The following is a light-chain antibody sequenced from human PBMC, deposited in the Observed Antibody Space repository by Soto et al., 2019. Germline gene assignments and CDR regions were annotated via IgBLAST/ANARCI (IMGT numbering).Light chain of an antibody. Sequence: QSGLTQPPSASGTPGQRVTISCSGSSSNIGTYSVSWYQHFPGTAPRLLIYSDNQRPSGVPDRFSASKSGASASLAISGLQSEDEADFYCAAWDDSLNGGVFGTGTKLTVL. J-gene: IGLJ1*01. V-gene: IGLV1-44*01. CDR3: AAWDDSLNGGV. CDR2: SDN. CDR1: SSNIGTYS.